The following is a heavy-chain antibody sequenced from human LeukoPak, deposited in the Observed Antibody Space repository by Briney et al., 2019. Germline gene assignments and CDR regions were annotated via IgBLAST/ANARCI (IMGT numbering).Heavy chain of an antibody. Sequence: PGGSLRLSCAASGYTFDDYAMHWVRQAPGKGLEWVSGISWNSGSIDYADSAKGRFTISRDNAKNSLYLQMNSLRAEDTALYYCAKGAYSSGWYHFDYWGQGTLVTVSS. V-gene: IGHV3-9*01. J-gene: IGHJ4*02. CDR1: GYTFDDYA. CDR2: ISWNSGSI. D-gene: IGHD6-19*01. CDR3: AKGAYSSGWYHFDY.